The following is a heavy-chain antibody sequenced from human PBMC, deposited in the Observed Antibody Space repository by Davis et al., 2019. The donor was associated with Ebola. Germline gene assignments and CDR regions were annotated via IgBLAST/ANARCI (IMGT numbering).Heavy chain of an antibody. CDR3: AARYCGGDCYSGAFDI. CDR1: GFTFDDCA. V-gene: IGHV3-9*01. D-gene: IGHD2-21*01. CDR2: ISCNSGSL. Sequence: SLKISCAASGFTFDDCAIHWVRQAPGKGLEWVSDISCNSGSLGYADSVKGRFTISRDNAKNSLYLQMNSLRAEDTAVYYCAARYCGGDCYSGAFDIWGQGTMVTVSS. J-gene: IGHJ3*02.